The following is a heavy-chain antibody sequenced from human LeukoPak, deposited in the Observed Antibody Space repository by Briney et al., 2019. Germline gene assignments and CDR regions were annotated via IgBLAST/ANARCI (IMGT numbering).Heavy chain of an antibody. V-gene: IGHV3-23*01. J-gene: IGHJ4*02. Sequence: GGSLRLSCAASGFTFSSYAMSWVRQAPGKGLEWVSAISGSGGSTYYADSVKGRFTISRGNSKNTLYLQMNSLRAEDTAVYYCAKWGGYSGLVYFDYWGQGTLVTVSS. D-gene: IGHD5-12*01. CDR2: ISGSGGST. CDR3: AKWGGYSGLVYFDY. CDR1: GFTFSSYA.